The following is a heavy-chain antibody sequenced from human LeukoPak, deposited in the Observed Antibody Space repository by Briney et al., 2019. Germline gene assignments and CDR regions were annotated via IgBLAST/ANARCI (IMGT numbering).Heavy chain of an antibody. CDR2: IYSGGHT. D-gene: IGHD3-22*01. Sequence: GGSLRLSCAASGFTVSSNYVSWVRQAPGKGLEWVSVIYSGGHTYYADSVKGRFIISRDNSKNTLYLQMNSLRAEDTAVYYCARDSSSSGQTEFDHWGQGTLVTVSS. V-gene: IGHV3-53*01. CDR1: GFTVSSNY. J-gene: IGHJ4*02. CDR3: ARDSSSSGQTEFDH.